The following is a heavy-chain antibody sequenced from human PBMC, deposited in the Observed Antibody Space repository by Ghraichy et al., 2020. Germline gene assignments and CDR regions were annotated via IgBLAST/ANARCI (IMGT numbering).Heavy chain of an antibody. Sequence: LTCAASGFTLSDYYMSWIRQAPGKGLEWVGYLSSSSSRIYYGDSVRGRFTIARDNAKSSLYLQMNSLRADDTAVYFCARVMSPEPYNWLDPWGQGTLVTVSS. V-gene: IGHV3-11*01. D-gene: IGHD1-14*01. CDR1: GFTLSDYY. J-gene: IGHJ5*02. CDR2: LSSSSSRI. CDR3: ARVMSPEPYNWLDP.